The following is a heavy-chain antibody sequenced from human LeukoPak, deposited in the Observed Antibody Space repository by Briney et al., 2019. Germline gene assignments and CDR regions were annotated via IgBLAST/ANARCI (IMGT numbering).Heavy chain of an antibody. D-gene: IGHD2-2*01. CDR1: GYTFTSSD. J-gene: IGHJ4*02. V-gene: IGHV1-8*01. CDR2: MNPNSGNT. Sequence: GASVKVSCKASGYTFTSSDINWVRQATGQGLEWMGWMNPNSGNTGYAQKFQGRVTMTRSTSISTAYMELNSLKSEDTAVYYCARTCSGTSCSDFDYWGQGTLVTVSS. CDR3: ARTCSGTSCSDFDY.